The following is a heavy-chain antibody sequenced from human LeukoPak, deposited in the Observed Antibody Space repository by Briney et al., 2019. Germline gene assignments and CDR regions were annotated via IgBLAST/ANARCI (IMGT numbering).Heavy chain of an antibody. CDR2: LNPSGGST. Sequence: GASVKVSCKASGYTFTSYYMHWVRQAPGQELEWMGVLNPSGGSTNYAQKFQGRVTMTRDTSTSTVYMELSSLRSEDTAVYYCARIFAGKFGSGWYYFDYWGQGTLVTVSS. CDR1: GYTFTSYY. CDR3: ARIFAGKFGSGWYYFDY. D-gene: IGHD6-19*01. V-gene: IGHV1-46*01. J-gene: IGHJ4*02.